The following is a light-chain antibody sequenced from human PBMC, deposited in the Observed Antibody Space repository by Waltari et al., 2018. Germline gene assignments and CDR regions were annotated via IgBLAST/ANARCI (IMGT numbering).Light chain of an antibody. CDR2: DTS. V-gene: IGKV3-11*01. Sequence: DIVLTQSPATLSLSPGERATLSCWASQSVSNYLAWYQQKPGQAPRLLIYDTSNRATGIPARFSGSGFGTDFTLTITSLEPEDFAVYYCQQRRTRPLTFGGGTKVEIK. CDR3: QQRRTRPLT. CDR1: QSVSNY. J-gene: IGKJ4*01.